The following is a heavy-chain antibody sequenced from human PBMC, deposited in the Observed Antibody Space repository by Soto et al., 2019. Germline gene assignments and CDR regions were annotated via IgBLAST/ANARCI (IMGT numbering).Heavy chain of an antibody. D-gene: IGHD3-16*01. CDR1: GLIYKDYA. Sequence: AGGSLRLSCVASGLIYKDYAMNWVRQAPGKGLEWVSGISGRGASTYYADSVKGRFVISRDNSKSTLHLQMNGLRDEDTAVYFCAKDLRFILAVVVVDDILDVWGLGTTVTVSS. V-gene: IGHV3-23*01. J-gene: IGHJ3*01. CDR2: ISGRGAST. CDR3: AKDLRFILAVVVVDDILDV.